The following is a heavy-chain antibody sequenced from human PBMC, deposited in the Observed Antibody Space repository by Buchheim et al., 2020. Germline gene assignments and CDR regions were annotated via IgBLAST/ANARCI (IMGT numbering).Heavy chain of an antibody. CDR1: GGSISSYY. V-gene: IGHV4-59*01. CDR3: ARENGFAVAGWRSWVYYYYGMDV. Sequence: QVQLQESGPGLVKPSETLSLTCTVSGGSISSYYWSWIRQPPGKGLEWIGYIYYSGSTNYNPSLKSRVTISVDTSKNQFSLKLSSVTAADTAVYYCARENGFAVAGWRSWVYYYYGMDVWGQGTT. J-gene: IGHJ6*02. CDR2: IYYSGST. D-gene: IGHD6-19*01.